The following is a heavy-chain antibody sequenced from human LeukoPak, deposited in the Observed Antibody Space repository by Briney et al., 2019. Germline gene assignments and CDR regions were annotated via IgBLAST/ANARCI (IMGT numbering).Heavy chain of an antibody. CDR1: GFTVGSNY. CDR2: IYSGGNT. V-gene: IGHV3-53*04. Sequence: PGGSLRLSCAASGFTVGSNYMSWVRQAPGKGLEWVSVIYSGGNTYFADSVKGRFTISRHNSKNMPYLQMNSLRVEDTAVYYCAGPYGSGSYWGQGTLVTVSS. D-gene: IGHD3-10*01. CDR3: AGPYGSGSY. J-gene: IGHJ4*02.